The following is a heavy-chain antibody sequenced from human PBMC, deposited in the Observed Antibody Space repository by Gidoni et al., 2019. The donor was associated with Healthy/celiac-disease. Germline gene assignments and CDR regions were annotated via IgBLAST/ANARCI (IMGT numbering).Heavy chain of an antibody. J-gene: IGHJ3*02. CDR1: GFTFSSYA. CDR2: ISGSGGST. Sequence: EVQLLESGGGLVQPGGSLRLSCAASGFTFSSYAMSWVRQAPGKGLEWVSAISGSGGSTYYADSVKGRFTISRDNSKNTLYLQMNSLRAEDTAVYYCAKGSTWIQLWLGAFDIWGQGTMVTVSS. V-gene: IGHV3-23*01. D-gene: IGHD5-18*01. CDR3: AKGSTWIQLWLGAFDI.